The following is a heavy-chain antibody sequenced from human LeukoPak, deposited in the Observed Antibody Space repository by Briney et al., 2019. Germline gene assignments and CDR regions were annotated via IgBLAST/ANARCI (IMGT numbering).Heavy chain of an antibody. CDR2: ISYDGSNK. CDR3: VSGRRNRNGFDY. CDR1: GFTFSSYA. Sequence: PGGSLRLSCAASGFTFSSYAMHWVRQAPGKGLEWVAVISYDGSNKYYADSVKGRFTISRDNSKNTLYLQMSSLRAEDTAVYYCVSGRRNRNGFDYWGQGTLVTVSS. D-gene: IGHD6-6*01. J-gene: IGHJ4*02. V-gene: IGHV3-30-3*01.